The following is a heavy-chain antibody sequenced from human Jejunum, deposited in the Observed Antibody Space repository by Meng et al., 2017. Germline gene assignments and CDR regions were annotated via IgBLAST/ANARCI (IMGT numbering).Heavy chain of an antibody. V-gene: IGHV1-2*02. Sequence: QVRLVQSGGEVKEPGASVKVSCKASGYTFTDYYMHWVRQAPGQGLEWMGWIKPDSGATNYAPKFQGRVTMTRDTSITTAYMELYRLTSDDSAVYYCARGGGGLAYWGQGPLVTVSS. CDR1: GYTFTDYY. CDR3: ARGGGGLAY. D-gene: IGHD3-16*01. J-gene: IGHJ4*02. CDR2: IKPDSGAT.